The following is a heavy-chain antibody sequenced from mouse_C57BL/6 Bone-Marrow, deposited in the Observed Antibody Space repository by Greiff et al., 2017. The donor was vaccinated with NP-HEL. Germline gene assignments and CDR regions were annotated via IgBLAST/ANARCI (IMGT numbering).Heavy chain of an antibody. CDR1: GFTFSDYG. Sequence: DVHLVESGGGLVKPGGSLKLSCAASGFTFSDYGMHWVRQAPEKGLEWVAYISSGSSTIYYADTVKGRFTISRDNAKNTLFLQMTSLRSEDTAMYYCAGGGYYAMDYWGQGTSVTVSS. CDR3: AGGGYYAMDY. V-gene: IGHV5-17*01. J-gene: IGHJ4*01. CDR2: ISSGSSTI.